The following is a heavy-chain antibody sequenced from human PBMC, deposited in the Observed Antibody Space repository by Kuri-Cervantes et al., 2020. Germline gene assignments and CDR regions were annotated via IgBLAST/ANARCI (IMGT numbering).Heavy chain of an antibody. CDR3: ARDRWFDP. CDR1: GGSISSGGYY. CDR2: SDYRGTT. J-gene: IGHJ5*02. Sequence: SETLSLTCTVSGGSISSGGYYWSWIRQHPGKGLEWIGYSDYRGTTYYNPSLKSRLTISLDTSKNQFSLKLSSVTAADTAVYYCARDRWFDPWGQGTLVTVSS. V-gene: IGHV4-31*03.